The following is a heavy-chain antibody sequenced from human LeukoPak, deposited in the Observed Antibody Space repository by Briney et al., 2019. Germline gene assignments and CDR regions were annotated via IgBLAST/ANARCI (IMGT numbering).Heavy chain of an antibody. Sequence: PGGSLRLSCAASGFTFSSYNMNWVRQTPGQGLEWVSSITSGSSHIYYADSVKGRFTISRDNAKNSLYLQMNSLRAEDTAVYYCARVKHVYYYGSGSYGFWGQGTLVTVSS. CDR2: ITSGSSHI. CDR1: GFTFSSYN. D-gene: IGHD3-10*01. J-gene: IGHJ4*02. V-gene: IGHV3-21*01. CDR3: ARVKHVYYYGSGSYGF.